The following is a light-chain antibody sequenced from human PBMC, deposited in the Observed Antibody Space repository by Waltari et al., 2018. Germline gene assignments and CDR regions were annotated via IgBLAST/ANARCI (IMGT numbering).Light chain of an antibody. Sequence: EIVMTQSPATLSVSPGERATLSCRASQSVSSNLAVYQQKTGQAPRLLIYGASTRATGIPVRFSGSGSGTEFTLTISSLQSEDFAVYYCQQYNNWAPRTFGGGTKVEIK. J-gene: IGKJ4*01. CDR2: GAS. V-gene: IGKV3-15*01. CDR3: QQYNNWAPRT. CDR1: QSVSSN.